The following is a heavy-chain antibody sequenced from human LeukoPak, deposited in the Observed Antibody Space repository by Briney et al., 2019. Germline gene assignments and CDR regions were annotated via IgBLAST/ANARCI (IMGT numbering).Heavy chain of an antibody. CDR3: MMSLTAHYYYGLDV. V-gene: IGHV3-7*02. Sequence: GGSLRPSCAASGFTFGSYWMSWVRQAPGKGLEWVANIKQDGSEKYYVDSVKGRFTISRDNAKNSLFLQMNSLRADDTAVYHCMMSLTAHYYYGLDVWGQGTTVTVSS. D-gene: IGHD2-21*02. CDR1: GFTFGSYW. J-gene: IGHJ6*02. CDR2: IKQDGSEK.